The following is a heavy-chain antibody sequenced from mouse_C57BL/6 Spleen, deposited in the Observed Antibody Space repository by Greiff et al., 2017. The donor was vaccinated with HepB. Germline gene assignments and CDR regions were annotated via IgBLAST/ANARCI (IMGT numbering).Heavy chain of an antibody. J-gene: IGHJ4*01. CDR3: ATLGTGTRAMDY. V-gene: IGHV2-6*01. Sequence: VQVVESGPGLVAPSQSLSITCTVSGFSFTSYGVDWVRQSPGKGLEWLGVIWGVGSTNYNSALKSRLSISKDNSKSQVFLKMNSLQTDDTAMYYCATLGTGTRAMDYWGQGTSVTVSS. D-gene: IGHD4-1*01. CDR1: GFSFTSYG. CDR2: IWGVGST.